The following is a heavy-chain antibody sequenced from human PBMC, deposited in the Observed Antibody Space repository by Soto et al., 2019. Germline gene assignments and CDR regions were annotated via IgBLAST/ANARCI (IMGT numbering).Heavy chain of an antibody. CDR1: GATISSVGYY. J-gene: IGHJ6*02. Sequence: SETLSLKCSVSGATISSVGYYWSWIRQHPGKGLEWIGYIYYSGSTYYNPSLKSRVTISVDTSKNQFSLKLSSVTAADTAVYYCARVFGFGGMDVWGQGTTVT. V-gene: IGHV4-31*03. CDR2: IYYSGST. D-gene: IGHD3-10*01. CDR3: ARVFGFGGMDV.